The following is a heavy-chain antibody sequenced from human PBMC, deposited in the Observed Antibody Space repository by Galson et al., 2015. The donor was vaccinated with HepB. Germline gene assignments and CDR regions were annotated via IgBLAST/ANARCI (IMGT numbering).Heavy chain of an antibody. CDR1: GGSISSYY. CDR2: IYYSGST. V-gene: IGHV4-59*01. Sequence: ETLSLTCTVSGGSISSYYWSWIRQPPGKGLEWIGYIYYSGSTNYNPSLKSRVAMSVDTSKNQFSLRLSSVTAADTAMYYCAKGRGYYYGMDVWGQGTTVTVSS. J-gene: IGHJ6*02. CDR3: AKGRGYYYGMDV.